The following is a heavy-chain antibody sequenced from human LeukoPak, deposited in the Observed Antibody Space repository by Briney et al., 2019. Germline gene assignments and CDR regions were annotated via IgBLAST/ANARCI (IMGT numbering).Heavy chain of an antibody. D-gene: IGHD2-15*01. CDR2: ISGSGGST. CDR1: GLTFSSYA. V-gene: IGHV3-23*01. Sequence: GGSLRLSCAASGLTFSSYAMSWVRQAPGKGLEWVSGISGSGGSTYYADSVKGRLTISRDNSKNTLYVQMNSLRVEDKAVYYCAKMGAAGHAYYYYGMDVWGQGTTVTVSS. J-gene: IGHJ6*02. CDR3: AKMGAAGHAYYYYGMDV.